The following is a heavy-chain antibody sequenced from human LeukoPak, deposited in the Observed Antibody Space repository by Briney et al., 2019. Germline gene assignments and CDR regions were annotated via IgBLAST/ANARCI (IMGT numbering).Heavy chain of an antibody. Sequence: SETLSLTCTVSGGSISSFYWSWIRQPPGKGLEWIGYIYYTGSTNYSPSLKSRVTISVDTSKNQFSLNLSSVTAADTAVYYCARSDYYGSGRRDTFDFWGQGTMVTVSS. CDR1: GGSISSFY. CDR2: IYYTGST. J-gene: IGHJ3*01. D-gene: IGHD3-10*01. V-gene: IGHV4-59*01. CDR3: ARSDYYGSGRRDTFDF.